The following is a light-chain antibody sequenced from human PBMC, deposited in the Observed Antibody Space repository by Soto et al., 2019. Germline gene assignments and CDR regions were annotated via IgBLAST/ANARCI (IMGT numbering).Light chain of an antibody. CDR2: EVT. J-gene: IGLJ1*01. Sequence: QSVLTQPPSASGSPGQSVTISCTGTSGDVGGYDYVSWYQQHPGKAPKLMIYEVTKRPLGVPDRFSGSKSGNTASLTVSGLQAEDEADYYCSSYAGSNNPVVFGTGTKVTVL. CDR3: SSYAGSNNPVV. V-gene: IGLV2-8*01. CDR1: SGDVGGYDY.